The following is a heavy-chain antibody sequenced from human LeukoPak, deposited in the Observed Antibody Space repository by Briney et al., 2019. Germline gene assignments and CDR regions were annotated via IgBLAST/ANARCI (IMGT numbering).Heavy chain of an antibody. CDR1: GFTFSPYA. CDR3: ARGGLDAFDI. Sequence: GGSLRLSCAASGFTFSPYAMNWVRQAPGKGLEWVSVIYSGGSTYYADSVKGRFTISRDNSKNTLYLQMNSLRAEDTAVYYCARGGLDAFDIWGQGTMVTVSS. V-gene: IGHV3-23*03. CDR2: IYSGGST. J-gene: IGHJ3*02.